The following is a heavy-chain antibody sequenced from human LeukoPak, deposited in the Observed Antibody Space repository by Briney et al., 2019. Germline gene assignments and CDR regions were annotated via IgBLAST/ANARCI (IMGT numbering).Heavy chain of an antibody. CDR2: KYYRRST. CDR3: ARHFYGDYVFDY. J-gene: IGHJ4*02. CDR1: GGSVSSSLHS. D-gene: IGHD4-17*01. Sequence: PSESLSLTCTVSGGSVSSSLHSWGWVRQPPEKGLEWIGSKYYRRSTNYNASFNSRVTMSVDRSKDQFSLNLTSVAATDTAVYYCARHFYGDYVFDYWGKGTLVPVTS. V-gene: IGHV4-39*01.